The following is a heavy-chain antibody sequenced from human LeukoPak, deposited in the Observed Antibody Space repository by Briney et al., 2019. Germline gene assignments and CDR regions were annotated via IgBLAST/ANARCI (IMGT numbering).Heavy chain of an antibody. CDR3: ARYIAVAGTHYFDY. CDR2: IYYSGST. D-gene: IGHD6-19*01. Sequence: SETLSLTCTVSGGSINSYYWSWIRQPPGKGLEWIGYIYYSGSTNYNPSLKSRVTISVDTSKNQFSLKLSSVTAADTAVYYCARYIAVAGTHYFDYWGQGTLVTVSS. CDR1: GGSINSYY. J-gene: IGHJ4*02. V-gene: IGHV4-59*01.